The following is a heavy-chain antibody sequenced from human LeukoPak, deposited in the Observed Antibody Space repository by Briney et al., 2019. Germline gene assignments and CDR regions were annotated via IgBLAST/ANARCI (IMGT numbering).Heavy chain of an antibody. CDR2: INHSGST. Sequence: SETLSLTCAVYGGSFSGYYWSWIRQPPGKGLEWIGEINHSGSTNYNPSLKSRVTISVDTSKNQFSLKLSSVTAADTAVYYCARGADREMNGCFDYWGQGTLVTVSS. CDR3: ARGADREMNGCFDY. J-gene: IGHJ4*02. CDR1: GGSFSGYY. V-gene: IGHV4-34*01. D-gene: IGHD5-24*01.